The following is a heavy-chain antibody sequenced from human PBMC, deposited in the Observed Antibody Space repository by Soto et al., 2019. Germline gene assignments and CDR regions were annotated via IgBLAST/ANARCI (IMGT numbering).Heavy chain of an antibody. V-gene: IGHV1-46*03. CDR3: ARGLPIQPLNRRMDV. Sequence: QVQLVQSGAEVKKPGASVKVSCKASGYTFTSYYMHWVRQAPGQGLEWMGIINPSGGSTSYAQKSQGRVTMXXDXSXXTVYMALSSLRSEDTAVYYCARGLPIQPLNRRMDVWGQGTTVTVSS. CDR1: GYTFTSYY. CDR2: INPSGGST. D-gene: IGHD5-18*01. J-gene: IGHJ6*02.